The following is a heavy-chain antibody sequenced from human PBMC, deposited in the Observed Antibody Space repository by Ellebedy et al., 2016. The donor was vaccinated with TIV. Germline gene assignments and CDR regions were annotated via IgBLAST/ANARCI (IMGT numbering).Heavy chain of an antibody. V-gene: IGHV3-66*04. CDR3: ARLYCGADCYPFHYYYGMAV. Sequence: PGGSLRLSCAASGFTVSSNYLSWVRQAPGKGLEWVSVIYSGGSTYYVDSVKGRFTISRAKPKNTGYLQMNSLRSEDTAVYYCARLYCGADCYPFHYYYGMAVWGQGTTVTVSS. CDR2: IYSGGST. CDR1: GFTVSSNY. D-gene: IGHD2-21*02. J-gene: IGHJ6*02.